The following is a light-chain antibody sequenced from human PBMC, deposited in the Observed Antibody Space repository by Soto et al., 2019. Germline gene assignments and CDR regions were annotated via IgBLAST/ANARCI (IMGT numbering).Light chain of an antibody. J-gene: IGKJ2*01. CDR3: QQYHNWPPQYT. Sequence: EIVMTQSPATLSLSPGERATLSCRASQTVSSNLAWYQQKPGQAPRLLIHGASTRAPGVPARFSGSGSGTEFTLTISSLQSEDFAVYYCQQYHNWPPQYTFGQGTKLQIK. CDR1: QTVSSN. V-gene: IGKV3-15*01. CDR2: GAS.